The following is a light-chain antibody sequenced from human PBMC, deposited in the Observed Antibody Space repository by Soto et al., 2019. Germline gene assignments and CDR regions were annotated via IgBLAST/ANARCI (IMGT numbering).Light chain of an antibody. CDR2: DAS. V-gene: IGKV3-20*01. CDR3: LQYGSSPRT. CDR1: QSVSSN. Sequence: IVLTQSPATLSVSPGERATLSCRASQSVSSNLAWYQQKPGQAPRLLIYDASNGATGIPARFSGSGSGTDFTLTISRLEPEDFAVFYCLQYGSSPRTFGQGTKVDI. J-gene: IGKJ1*01.